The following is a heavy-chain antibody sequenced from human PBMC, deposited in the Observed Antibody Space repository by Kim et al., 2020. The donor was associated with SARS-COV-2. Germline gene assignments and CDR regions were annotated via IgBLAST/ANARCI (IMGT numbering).Heavy chain of an antibody. V-gene: IGHV3-15*01. D-gene: IGHD2-2*01. Sequence: GGSLRLSCAASGFTFSNAWMSWVRQAPGKGLEWVGRIKSKTDGGTTDYAAPVKGRFTISRDDSKNTLYLQMNSLKTEDTAVYYCTTFDCSSTSCYLYYWGQGTLATVSS. CDR3: TTFDCSSTSCYLYY. CDR2: IKSKTDGGTT. J-gene: IGHJ4*02. CDR1: GFTFSNAW.